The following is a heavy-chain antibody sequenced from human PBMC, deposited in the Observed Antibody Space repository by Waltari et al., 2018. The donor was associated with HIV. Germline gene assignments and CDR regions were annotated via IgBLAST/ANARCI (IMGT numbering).Heavy chain of an antibody. Sequence: HVQLQQWGAGLLKPSATLSLTGAVYGGSFSGFYWSWIRPPPGKGLEWLGDMNHSGSTSYNPSLRSRVTISVDTSKNQFSLNLTSVTAADAAVYYCARGLAQILRSGGDAFDIWGQGTKVTVSS. J-gene: IGHJ3*02. D-gene: IGHD2-15*01. CDR2: MNHSGST. CDR3: ARGLAQILRSGGDAFDI. CDR1: GGSFSGFY. V-gene: IGHV4-34*02.